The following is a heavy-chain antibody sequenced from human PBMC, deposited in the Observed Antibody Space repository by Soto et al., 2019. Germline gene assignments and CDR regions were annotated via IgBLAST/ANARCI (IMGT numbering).Heavy chain of an antibody. CDR2: ISGSGGST. CDR1: GFTFSSYA. CDR3: AKDRCYCTNGVCYCSRLPSYYYYYYMDV. V-gene: IGHV3-23*01. J-gene: IGHJ6*03. Sequence: EVQLLESGGGLVQPGGSLRLSCAASGFTFSSYAMSWVRQAPGKGLEWVSAISGSGGSTYYADSVKGRFTISRDNSKNTLYLQMNSLRAEDTAVYYCAKDRCYCTNGVCYCSRLPSYYYYYYMDVWGKGTTVTVSS. D-gene: IGHD2-8*01.